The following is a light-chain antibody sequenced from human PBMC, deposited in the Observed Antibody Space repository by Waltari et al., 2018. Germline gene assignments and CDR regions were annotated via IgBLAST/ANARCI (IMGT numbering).Light chain of an antibody. J-gene: IGLJ3*02. V-gene: IGLV3-9*01. CDR1: HFERKT. Sequence: SYDLTQPLSVSVALGQTARITSGASHFERKTVHWYQEKPGLAPVLVIYRDNQRPSGIADRFSGSNSGNMATLTITTAQVGDEADYYCQVWDSSTVVFGAGTKLTVL. CDR3: QVWDSSTVV. CDR2: RDN.